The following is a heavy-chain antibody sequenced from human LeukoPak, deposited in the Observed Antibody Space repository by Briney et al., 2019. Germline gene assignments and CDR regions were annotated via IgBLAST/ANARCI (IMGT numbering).Heavy chain of an antibody. CDR1: GFTFTDYR. J-gene: IGHJ4*01. V-gene: IGHV3-7*01. Sequence: GGSLRLSCAVSGFTFTDYRMNWVRQAPGKGLEWVASIRQDGGENSYVDSVKGRFTISRDNSKSSLYLQINSLRAEDTAVYYCARDGTAAGLYFDLWGQGTLVTVSS. D-gene: IGHD6-13*01. CDR3: ARDGTAAGLYFDL. CDR2: IRQDGGEN.